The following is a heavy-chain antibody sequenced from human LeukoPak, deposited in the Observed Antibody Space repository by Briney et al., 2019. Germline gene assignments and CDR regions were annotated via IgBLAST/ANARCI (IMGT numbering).Heavy chain of an antibody. CDR3: ARFPGRSGPNAFDI. CDR2: IYYSGST. D-gene: IGHD3-3*01. Sequence: SETLSLTCTLSGGSISSSSYYWGWIRQPPGKGLEWIGSIYYSGSTYYNPSLKSRVTISVDTSKNQFSLKLSSVTAADTAVYYGARFPGRSGPNAFDIWGQGTMVTVSS. CDR1: GGSISSSSYY. J-gene: IGHJ3*02. V-gene: IGHV4-39*01.